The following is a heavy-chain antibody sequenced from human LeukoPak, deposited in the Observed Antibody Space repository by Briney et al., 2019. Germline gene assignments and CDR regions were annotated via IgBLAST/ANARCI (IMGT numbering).Heavy chain of an antibody. V-gene: IGHV3-7*01. CDR1: GFTFSSYW. J-gene: IGHJ4*02. CDR2: IKQDGSEK. CDR3: ARDASYYYDSSGYLDC. Sequence: PGGSLRLSCAASGFTFSSYWMSWVRQAPGKGLEWVANIKQDGSEKYYVDSVKGRFTISRDNAKNSLYLQMNSLRAEDTAVYYCARDASYYYDSSGYLDCWGQGTLVTVSS. D-gene: IGHD3-22*01.